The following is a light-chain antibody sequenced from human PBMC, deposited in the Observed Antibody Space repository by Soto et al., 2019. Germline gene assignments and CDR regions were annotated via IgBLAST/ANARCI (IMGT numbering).Light chain of an antibody. J-gene: IGKJ4*01. Sequence: EIVLTQSPATLSLSPGERVTLSCGASQSLSNNYLAWYQQRPGLAPRLLIFDASSRATGIPDRFSGSGSGKDFTLTISRLEPEDFAVYYCHQFGNSPTFGGGTKVEFK. CDR1: QSLSNNY. CDR2: DAS. V-gene: IGKV3D-20*01. CDR3: HQFGNSPT.